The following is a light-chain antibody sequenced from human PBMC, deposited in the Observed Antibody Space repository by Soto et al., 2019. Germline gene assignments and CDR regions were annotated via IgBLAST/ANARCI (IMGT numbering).Light chain of an antibody. J-gene: IGLJ1*01. CDR1: ANDVGGHNY. V-gene: IGLV2-11*01. CDR2: DVT. Sequence: QSALTQPRSVSGSPGQSATISCTGTANDVGGHNYVSWYQQHPGEAPKLLIYDVTERPSGVPDRFSGSKSGNTASLTISGLQTEDEADYYCYSYAGTYTFVXGTGTTVTV. CDR3: YSYAGTYTFV.